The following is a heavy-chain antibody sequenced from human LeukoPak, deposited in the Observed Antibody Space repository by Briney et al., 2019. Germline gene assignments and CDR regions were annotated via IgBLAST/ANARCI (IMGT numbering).Heavy chain of an antibody. Sequence: SATLSLTCTASGGSISSYYWSWIRQPPGKGLEWLGYIYYSGSTNYNPSLKSRVTISVDTSKNQCSLKLSSVTAADTAVYYCASAFGYIGFDYWGQGTLVTVSS. CDR1: GGSISSYY. CDR2: IYYSGST. CDR3: ASAFGYIGFDY. D-gene: IGHD6-13*01. V-gene: IGHV4-59*01. J-gene: IGHJ4*02.